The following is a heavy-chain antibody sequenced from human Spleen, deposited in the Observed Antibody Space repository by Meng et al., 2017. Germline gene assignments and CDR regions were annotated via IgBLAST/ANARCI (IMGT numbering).Heavy chain of an antibody. CDR1: GYRFTNYW. CDR3: ARAYSSDWSRGDAFDV. Sequence: GESLKISCQGSGYRFTNYWIGWVRQVPGKGLEWVGIVCPGDSDTRYSPSFQGRVTISVDKSINTAYLQRGSLKASDTAMYHCARAYSSDWSRGDAFDVWGQGTMVTVSS. V-gene: IGHV5-51*01. CDR2: VCPGDSDT. D-gene: IGHD2-21*01. J-gene: IGHJ3*01.